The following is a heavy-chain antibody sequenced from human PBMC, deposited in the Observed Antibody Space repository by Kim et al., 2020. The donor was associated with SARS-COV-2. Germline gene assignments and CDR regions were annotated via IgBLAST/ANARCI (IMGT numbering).Heavy chain of an antibody. CDR1: GYTFTSYA. CDR2: INAGNGNT. J-gene: IGHJ6*02. V-gene: IGHV1-3*01. CDR3: ARDHDGDYAGYYYGMDF. Sequence: ASVKVSCKASGYTFTSYAMHWVRQAPGQRLEWMGWINAGNGNTKYSQKFQGRVTITRDTSASTAYMELSSLRSEDTAVYYCARDHDGDYAGYYYGMDFWGQGTTVTVSS. D-gene: IGHD4-17*01.